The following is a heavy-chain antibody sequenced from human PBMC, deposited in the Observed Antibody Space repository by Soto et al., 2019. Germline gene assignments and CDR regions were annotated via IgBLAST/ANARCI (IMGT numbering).Heavy chain of an antibody. Sequence: GGSLRLSCVASGFTVSSNYMTWVRQAPGKGLEWVSIIYTGGRTYYANSVKGRFTISRDNYKNPLYLPMNSPRGEDTAVYFCATHSSSAPGDSWGQGTLVTVSS. CDR1: GFTVSSNY. CDR2: IYTGGRT. D-gene: IGHD6-6*01. CDR3: ATHSSSAPGDS. V-gene: IGHV3-53*01. J-gene: IGHJ4*02.